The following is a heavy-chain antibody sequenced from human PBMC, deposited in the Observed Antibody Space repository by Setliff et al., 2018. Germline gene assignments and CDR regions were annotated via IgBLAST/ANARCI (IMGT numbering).Heavy chain of an antibody. V-gene: IGHV4-39*07. CDR1: GGSISSGSYY. Sequence: PSETLSLTCSVSGGSISSGSYYWGWIRQSPGKGLEWIGSMYYRGSTYNNPSLKGRVTLSVDTTKNQFSLKLTSMTAADTAVYVCASHLLVQGTYHFDYWGQGSPVTVSS. CDR2: MYYRGST. J-gene: IGHJ4*02. CDR3: ASHLLVQGTYHFDY. D-gene: IGHD3-10*01.